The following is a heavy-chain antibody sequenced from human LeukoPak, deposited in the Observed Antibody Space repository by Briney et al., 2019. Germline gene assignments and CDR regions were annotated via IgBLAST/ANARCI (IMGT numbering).Heavy chain of an antibody. J-gene: IGHJ4*02. CDR2: FDPEDGET. CDR1: GYTLTELS. CDR3: AREMSPKVFEY. Sequence: ASVKVSCKVSGYTLTELSMHWVRQAPGKGLEWMGGFDPEDGETIYAQKFQGRVTMTRDTSTSTVYMELSSLRSEDTAVYYCAREMSPKVFEYWGQGTLVTVSS. V-gene: IGHV1-24*01.